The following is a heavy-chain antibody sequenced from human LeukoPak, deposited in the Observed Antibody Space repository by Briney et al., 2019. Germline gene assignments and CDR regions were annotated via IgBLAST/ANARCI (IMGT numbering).Heavy chain of an antibody. CDR3: ARVRYDFWSGLGSGYYFDY. Sequence: SATLSLPSSVSGGSISSYYWSWIRRPPGRGLEWSGYIYYSGSTNYNPSLKSRVTISVDTSKNQFSLKLSSVTAADTAVYYCARVRYDFWSGLGSGYYFDYWGQGTLVTVSS. J-gene: IGHJ4*02. V-gene: IGHV4-59*01. D-gene: IGHD3-3*01. CDR1: GGSISSYY. CDR2: IYYSGST.